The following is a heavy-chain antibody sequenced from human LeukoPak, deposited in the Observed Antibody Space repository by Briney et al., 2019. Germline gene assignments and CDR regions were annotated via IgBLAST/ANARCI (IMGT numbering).Heavy chain of an antibody. V-gene: IGHV3-11*04. J-gene: IGHJ3*02. D-gene: IGHD2-2*01. CDR3: ARELIYCSSTSCYGGDAFDI. CDR1: GFTFSDYY. CDR2: ISSSSSTI. Sequence: SGGSLRLSCAASGFTFSDYYMSWIRQAPGKGLEWVSYISSSSSTIYYADSVKGRFTISRDNAKNSLYLQMNSLRAEDTAVYYCARELIYCSSTSCYGGDAFDIWGKGTMVTVSS.